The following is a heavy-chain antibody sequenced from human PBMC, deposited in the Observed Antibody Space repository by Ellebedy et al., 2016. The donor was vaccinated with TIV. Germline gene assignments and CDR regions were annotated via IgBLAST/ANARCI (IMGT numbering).Heavy chain of an antibody. CDR2: ITSSGSTI. D-gene: IGHD5-18*01. J-gene: IGHJ4*02. V-gene: IGHV3-48*03. CDR1: GFTFSSSE. CDR3: ARDLFRSRFDTAVGY. Sequence: GESLKISCAASGFTFSSSEMKWVRQAPGKGLEWLSYITSSGSTIKYADSVKGRFTISRDNAKNSLYRHMNSLRAEDTAVYYCARDLFRSRFDTAVGYWGQGTLVTVSS.